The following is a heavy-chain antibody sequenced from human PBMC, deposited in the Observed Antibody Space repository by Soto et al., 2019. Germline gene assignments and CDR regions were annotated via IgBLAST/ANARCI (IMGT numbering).Heavy chain of an antibody. D-gene: IGHD2-8*01. CDR2: ISAYNGNT. V-gene: IGHV1-18*01. CDR1: GYTFTSYG. CDR3: ARQHCTNGVCYTRGDAFDI. J-gene: IGHJ3*02. Sequence: QVQLVQSGAEVKKPGASVKVSCKASGYTFTSYGISWVRQAPGQGLEWMGWISAYNGNTNYAQKLQGRGTMTTDPSTSTAYMELRSLGSDDTAVYYCARQHCTNGVCYTRGDAFDIWGQGTMVTVSS.